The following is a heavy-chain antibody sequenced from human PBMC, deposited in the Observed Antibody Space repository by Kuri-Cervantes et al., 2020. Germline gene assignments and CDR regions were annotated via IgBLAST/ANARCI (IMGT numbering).Heavy chain of an antibody. V-gene: IGHV3-30-3*01. CDR3: ARYSSGWSGYYYYGMDV. CDR2: ISYDGSNK. J-gene: IGHJ6*02. Sequence: GESLKISCAASGFTFSSYAMHWVRQAPDKGLEWVAVISYDGSNKYYADSVKGRFTISRDNSKNTLYLQMNSLRAEDTAVYYCARYSSGWSGYYYYGMDVWGQGTTVTVSS. CDR1: GFTFSSYA. D-gene: IGHD6-19*01.